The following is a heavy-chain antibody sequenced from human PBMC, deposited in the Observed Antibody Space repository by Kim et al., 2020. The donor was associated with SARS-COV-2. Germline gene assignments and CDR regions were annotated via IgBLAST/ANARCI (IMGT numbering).Heavy chain of an antibody. CDR1: GYSFTSYW. J-gene: IGHJ2*01. CDR2: IYPGDSDT. D-gene: IGHD6-13*01. CDR3: ARPWAPAAGTSSWYFDL. Sequence: GESLKISCKGSGYSFTSYWIGWVRQMPGKGLECMGIIYPGDSDTRYSPSFQGQVTISADKSISTAYLQWSSLKASDTAMYYCARPWAPAAGTSSWYFDLWGRGTLVTVSS. V-gene: IGHV5-51*01.